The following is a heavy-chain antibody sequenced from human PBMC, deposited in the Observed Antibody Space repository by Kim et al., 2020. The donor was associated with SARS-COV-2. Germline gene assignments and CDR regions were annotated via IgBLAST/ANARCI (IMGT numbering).Heavy chain of an antibody. D-gene: IGHD5-18*01. CDR2: IYSGGSST. V-gene: IGHV3-23*03. J-gene: IGHJ4*02. Sequence: GGSLRLSCAASGFTFSSYAMSWVRQAPGKGLEWVSVIYSGGSSTYYADSVKGRFTISRDNSKNTLYLQMNSLRAEDTAVYYCAKVRYTAIQPFAYYFDYWGQGTLVTVSS. CDR1: GFTFSSYA. CDR3: AKVRYTAIQPFAYYFDY.